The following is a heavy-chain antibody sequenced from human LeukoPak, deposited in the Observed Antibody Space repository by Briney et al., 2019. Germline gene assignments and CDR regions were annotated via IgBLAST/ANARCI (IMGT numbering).Heavy chain of an antibody. D-gene: IGHD1-26*01. CDR3: ARDPTYYLRYGYFDF. V-gene: IGHV3-30*02. J-gene: IGHJ4*02. CDR1: GFTFSSYG. Sequence: GGSLRLSCAASGFTFSSYGLHWVRQAPGKGLEWVTFIRFDGNNEYYADSVKGRFTISRDNSKNTLYLQMNSLRAEDTAVYYCARDPTYYLRYGYFDFWGQGILVTVSS. CDR2: IRFDGNNE.